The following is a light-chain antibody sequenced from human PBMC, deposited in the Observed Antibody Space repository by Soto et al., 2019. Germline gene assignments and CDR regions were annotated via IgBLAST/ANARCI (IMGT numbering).Light chain of an antibody. CDR1: QSLSGW. CDR3: QQYKSYPWT. CDR2: DVS. Sequence: DIQMTQSPSTLSASEGDRVTITCRASQSLSGWLAWYQQKPGKAPNLLIYDVSTLDSGVPSRFSGSGSGTEFTLTISSLQPDDFATYYCQQYKSYPWTFG. J-gene: IGKJ1*01. V-gene: IGKV1-5*01.